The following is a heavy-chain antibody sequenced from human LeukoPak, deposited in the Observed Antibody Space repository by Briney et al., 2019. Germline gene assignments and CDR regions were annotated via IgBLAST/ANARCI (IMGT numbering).Heavy chain of an antibody. CDR1: GFTFSSYW. Sequence: PGGSLRLSCAASGFTFSSYWMSWVRQAPGKGLEWVAVISYDGSNKYYADSVKGRFTISRDNSKNTLYLQMNSLRAEDSAVYYCAKDPDAVAGGYWGQGTLVTVSS. V-gene: IGHV3-30*18. CDR2: ISYDGSNK. J-gene: IGHJ4*02. CDR3: AKDPDAVAGGY. D-gene: IGHD6-19*01.